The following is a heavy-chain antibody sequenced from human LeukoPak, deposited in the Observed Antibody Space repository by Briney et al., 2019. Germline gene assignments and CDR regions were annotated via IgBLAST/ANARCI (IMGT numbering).Heavy chain of an antibody. CDR1: GFTFDDYD. D-gene: IGHD1-26*01. CDR3: VKELRYSGSYLGDAFVI. V-gene: IGHV3-20*04. J-gene: IGHJ3*02. Sequence: GGPLTLLCAASGFTFDDYDMRGLRQAPGKGLEGVSGNNWNGGGTRYGDSVKGRLPLYRDNAKNSVYLQMNSLRGEDTAGYYCVKELRYSGSYLGDAFVIWGEGKMVTVSS. CDR2: NNWNGGGT.